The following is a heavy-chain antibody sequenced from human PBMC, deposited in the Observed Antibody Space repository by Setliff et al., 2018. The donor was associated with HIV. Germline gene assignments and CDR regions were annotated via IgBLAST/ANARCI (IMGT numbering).Heavy chain of an antibody. Sequence: SETLSLTCTVSGGSIISSSSYYWGWIRQPPGTGLEWIGSISSSGNTYYNPSLKSRVTTSVDTPKNQFSLKLNSVTAADTAVYYCAKTIGRYFDIFDNWGQGTLVTVSS. J-gene: IGHJ4*02. D-gene: IGHD3-9*01. CDR2: ISSSGNT. CDR1: GGSIISSSSYY. V-gene: IGHV4-39*01. CDR3: AKTIGRYFDIFDN.